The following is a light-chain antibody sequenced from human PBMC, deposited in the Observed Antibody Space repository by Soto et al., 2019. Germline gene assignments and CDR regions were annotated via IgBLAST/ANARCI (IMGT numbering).Light chain of an antibody. Sequence: EIVMTQSPATLSVSPGERATLSCRASQSVSKNLAWYQKKPGQAPRLLIYGASTRGTGVPARISGSGSGTEFTLTISTLQSEDFAVYYCQQYNNWWTFGQGTRVEIK. CDR2: GAS. V-gene: IGKV3-15*01. CDR3: QQYNNWWT. J-gene: IGKJ1*01. CDR1: QSVSKN.